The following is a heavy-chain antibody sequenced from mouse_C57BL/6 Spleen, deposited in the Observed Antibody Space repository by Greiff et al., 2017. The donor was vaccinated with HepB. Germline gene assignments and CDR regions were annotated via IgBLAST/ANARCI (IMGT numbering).Heavy chain of an antibody. D-gene: IGHD2-10*01. J-gene: IGHJ3*01. Sequence: QVQLQQPGAELVKPGASVKMSCKASGYTFTSYWITWVKQRPGQGLEWIGNINPSNGGTNYNEKFKSKATLTVDKSSSTAYMQLSSLTSEDSAVYYCAREGALLLGVSFAYWGQGTLVTVSA. V-gene: IGHV1-53*01. CDR1: GYTFTSYW. CDR3: AREGALLLGVSFAY. CDR2: INPSNGGT.